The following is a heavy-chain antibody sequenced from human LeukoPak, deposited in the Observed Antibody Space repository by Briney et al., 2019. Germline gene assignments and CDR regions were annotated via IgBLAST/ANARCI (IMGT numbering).Heavy chain of an antibody. CDR1: GGSIRTHY. CDR3: ARDQSEFDY. J-gene: IGHJ4*02. CDR2: VHYSGVT. V-gene: IGHV4-59*11. Sequence: SETLSLTCTVSGGSIRTHYWNWIRQPPGKGLEWIGYVHYSGVTDYNPSLGIRVTISLDTSKSQFSLELRSVTAADTAVYYCARDQSEFDYWGQGTLVTVSS.